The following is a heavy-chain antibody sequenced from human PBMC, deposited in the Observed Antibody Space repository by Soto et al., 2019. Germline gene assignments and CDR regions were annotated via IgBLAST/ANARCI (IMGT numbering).Heavy chain of an antibody. CDR2: IKEDANEK. Sequence: PGGSLRLSCAASGFTFSDYWMAWVRQAPGKGLKWVANIKEDANEKYYVDSVKGRFTISRDNARNSLYLQMNGLRAEDTAVYYCTRSPGAAEIDYWGQGTVVTVSS. CDR1: GFTFSDYW. V-gene: IGHV3-7*01. J-gene: IGHJ4*02. CDR3: TRSPGAAEIDY. D-gene: IGHD6-25*01.